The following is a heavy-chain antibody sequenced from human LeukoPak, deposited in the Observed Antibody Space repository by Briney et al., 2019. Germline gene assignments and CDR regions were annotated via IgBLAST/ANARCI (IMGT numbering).Heavy chain of an antibody. V-gene: IGHV3-30*18. CDR1: GFSFRYYG. CDR2: MSYDGSKE. J-gene: IGHJ4*02. Sequence: GGSLRLSCAASGFSFRYYGMHWVRQAPGKGLEWVAVMSYDGSKEFYADSVKGRFTVSRDNSMNTLYLQMTSLRVEDTAVYYCAKDATGTWDRFDYRGQGALVTVSS. CDR3: AKDATGTWDRFDY. D-gene: IGHD1/OR15-1a*01.